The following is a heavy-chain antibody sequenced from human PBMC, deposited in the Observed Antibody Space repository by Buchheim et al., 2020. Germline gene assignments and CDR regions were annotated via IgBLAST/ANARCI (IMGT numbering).Heavy chain of an antibody. CDR3: AHKRLGSSWFSDYFDY. V-gene: IGHV2-5*02. J-gene: IGHJ4*02. CDR2: IYWDDDK. CDR1: GFSLNTYGVG. Sequence: QIPLKESGPTLVKPTQTLTLTCTFSGFSLNTYGVGVGWIRQPPGKALEWLALIYWDDDKRYSRSLQSRLTITRHTSKNQVVLTMTNMDPVDTATYYCAHKRLGSSWFSDYFDYWGQGAL. D-gene: IGHD3-10*01.